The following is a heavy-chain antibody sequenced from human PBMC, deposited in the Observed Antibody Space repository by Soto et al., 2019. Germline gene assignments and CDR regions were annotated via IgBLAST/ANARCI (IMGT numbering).Heavy chain of an antibody. V-gene: IGHV4-39*01. CDR2: IYYSGST. CDR3: ARFIMDTAMGWWFDP. CDR1: GGSISSSSYY. Sequence: SETLSRTCTVSGGSISSSSYYWGWIRQPPGKGLEWIGSIYYSGSTYYNPSLKSRVTISVDTSKNQFSLKLSSVTAADTAVYYCARFIMDTAMGWWFDPWGQGTLVTVSS. D-gene: IGHD5-18*01. J-gene: IGHJ5*02.